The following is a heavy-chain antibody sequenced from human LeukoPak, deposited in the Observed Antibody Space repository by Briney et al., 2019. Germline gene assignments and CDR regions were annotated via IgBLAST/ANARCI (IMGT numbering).Heavy chain of an antibody. V-gene: IGHV3-30-3*01. Sequence: KAGGSLRLSCAASGFTFSSYAMHWVRQAPGKGLEWVAVISYDGSNKYYADSVKGRFTISRDNSKNTLYPQMNSLRAEDTAVYYCARGVLRMTTVVSAEYFQHWGQGTLVTVSS. CDR2: ISYDGSNK. D-gene: IGHD4-23*01. J-gene: IGHJ1*01. CDR3: ARGVLRMTTVVSAEYFQH. CDR1: GFTFSSYA.